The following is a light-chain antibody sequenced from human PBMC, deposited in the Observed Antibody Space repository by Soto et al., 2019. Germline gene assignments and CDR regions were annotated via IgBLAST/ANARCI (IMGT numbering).Light chain of an antibody. CDR1: QSVLYSSNNKNY. Sequence: DIVMTQSPDSLAVSLGERATINCKSSQSVLYSSNNKNYLAWYQQKPGQPPKLLIYWASTRDSGVPDRYSGSGSGTDFTLTSSRLQVEDGAVYYCQQYYSPPLTFGGGTKVEIK. CDR2: WAS. V-gene: IGKV4-1*01. J-gene: IGKJ4*01. CDR3: QQYYSPPLT.